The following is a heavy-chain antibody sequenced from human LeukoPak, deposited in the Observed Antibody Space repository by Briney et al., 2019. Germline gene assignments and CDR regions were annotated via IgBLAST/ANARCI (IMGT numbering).Heavy chain of an antibody. Sequence: GASVKVSCKASGYTFTGYYMHWVRQAPGQGLEWMGWINPNSGGTNYAQKFQGGVTMTRDTSISTAYMELSRLRSDDTAVYYRARVPAGIAAAAPNGDYWGQGTLVTVSS. D-gene: IGHD6-13*01. CDR1: GYTFTGYY. CDR3: ARVPAGIAAAAPNGDY. CDR2: INPNSGGT. V-gene: IGHV1-2*02. J-gene: IGHJ4*02.